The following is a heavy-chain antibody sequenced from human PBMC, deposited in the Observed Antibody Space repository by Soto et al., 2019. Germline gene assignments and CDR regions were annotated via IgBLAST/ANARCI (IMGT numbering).Heavy chain of an antibody. CDR1: GFTFSSYA. J-gene: IGHJ5*02. CDR2: ISYDGGNK. V-gene: IGHV3-30-3*01. D-gene: IGHD2-2*01. Sequence: PGGSLRLSCAASGFTFSSYAMHWVRQAPGKGLEWVAVISYDGGNKYYADSVKGRFTISRDNSKNTLYLQMNSLRAEDTAVYYCAKDLRSRYCSSASCSDYNWFDPWGQGTLVTVSS. CDR3: AKDLRSRYCSSASCSDYNWFDP.